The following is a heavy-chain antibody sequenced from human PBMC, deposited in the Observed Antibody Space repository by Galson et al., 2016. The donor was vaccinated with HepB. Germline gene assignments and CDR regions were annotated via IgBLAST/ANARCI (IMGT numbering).Heavy chain of an antibody. V-gene: IGHV2-5*02. Sequence: PALVKPTQTLTLTCSFSGFSLNTRGVGVVWIRQPPGKALEWLGFIYWDDDKYYRPSLKSRLTITKDTSKNQVVLTLANVDPVDTATYCCAHRGESFGGALVGTVDYLGQGTRVTVSS. J-gene: IGHJ4*02. CDR3: AHRGESFGGALVGTVDY. CDR2: IYWDDDK. CDR1: GFSLNTRGVG. D-gene: IGHD3-16*02.